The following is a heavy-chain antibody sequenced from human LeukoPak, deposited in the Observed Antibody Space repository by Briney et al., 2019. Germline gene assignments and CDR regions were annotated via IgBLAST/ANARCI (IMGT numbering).Heavy chain of an antibody. D-gene: IGHD2-2*01. J-gene: IGHJ5*02. CDR1: GGSISSYY. CDR3: AREMGVRAALRFDP. Sequence: SETLSLTCTVSGGSISSYYWSWIRQPAGKGLEWIGRIYTSGSTNYNPSLKSRVTMSVDTSKNQFSLKLSSVTAADTAVYYCAREMGVRAALRFDPWGQGTLVTVSS. V-gene: IGHV4-4*07. CDR2: IYTSGST.